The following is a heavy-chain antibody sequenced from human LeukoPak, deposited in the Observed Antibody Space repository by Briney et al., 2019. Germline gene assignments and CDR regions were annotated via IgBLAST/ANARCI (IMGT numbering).Heavy chain of an antibody. CDR1: GFTFSSYG. Sequence: GGSLRLSCAASGFTFSSYGMHWVRQAPGKGLEWVSYISSTGSMINYADSVKGRFTISRDNAQNSLYLQMNSLRVEDTAVYYCASVLWFGGIFFDYWGQGTLVTVSS. J-gene: IGHJ4*02. CDR3: ASVLWFGGIFFDY. D-gene: IGHD3-10*01. CDR2: ISSTGSMI. V-gene: IGHV3-48*04.